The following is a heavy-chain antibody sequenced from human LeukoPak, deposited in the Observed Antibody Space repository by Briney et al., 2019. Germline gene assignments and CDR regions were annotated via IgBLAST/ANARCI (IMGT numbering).Heavy chain of an antibody. CDR2: IGGSADST. J-gene: IGHJ4*02. Sequence: GGSLRLSCAASGFTFSSYIMSWVRQAPGRGLEWVSLIGGSADSTYYADSVKGRFTISRDNSKNTLYLRMNSLRADATAVYYCAKEGPGGGGYFDDWGQGTLVTVSS. CDR1: GFTFSSYI. CDR3: AKEGPGGGGYFDD. D-gene: IGHD3-16*01. V-gene: IGHV3-23*01.